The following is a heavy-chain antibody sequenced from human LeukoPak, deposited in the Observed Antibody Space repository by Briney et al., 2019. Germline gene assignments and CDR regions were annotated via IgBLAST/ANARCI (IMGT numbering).Heavy chain of an antibody. J-gene: IGHJ4*02. D-gene: IGHD6-13*01. CDR3: ATGVHGIATAGDYYFDY. CDR2: MYYRGNT. V-gene: IGHV4-59*01. Sequence: SETLSLTCTVSGGSISSYYWSWIRQPPGKGLEWIGYMYYRGNTNYDPSLKSRVTISIDTPNNQFSLKLSTVTAADTAVYYCATGVHGIATAGDYYFDYWGQGTLVTVSS. CDR1: GGSISSYY.